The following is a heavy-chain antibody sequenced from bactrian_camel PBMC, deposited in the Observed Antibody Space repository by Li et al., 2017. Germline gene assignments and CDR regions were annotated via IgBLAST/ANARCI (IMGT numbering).Heavy chain of an antibody. CDR1: TLTYSTNC. CDR2: IDSDEIT. Sequence: QVQLVESGGGSVQAGGSLTHSYAASTLTYSTNCMGWFRQRPGAIHEGVAAIDSDEITYYTDSVKGRFTITKDYAKRTLFLHMSNLKPEDTAKYYCAADGPVGCDRYLRPATFGSHGPGTQVT. V-gene: IGHV3S55*01. D-gene: IGHD5*01. J-gene: IGHJ4*01.